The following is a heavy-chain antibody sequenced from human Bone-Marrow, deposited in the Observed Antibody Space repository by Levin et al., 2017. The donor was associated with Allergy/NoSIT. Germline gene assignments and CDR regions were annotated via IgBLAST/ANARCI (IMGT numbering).Heavy chain of an antibody. CDR1: GYSFTSYW. D-gene: IGHD3-3*01. CDR2: IYPGDSDT. Sequence: PGGSLRLSCKGSGYSFTSYWIGWVRQMPGKGLEWMGIIYPGDSDTRYSPSFQGQVTISADKSISTAYLQWSSLKASDTAMYYCARQDDFWSGSWIAFDYWGQGTLVTVSS. V-gene: IGHV5-51*01. CDR3: ARQDDFWSGSWIAFDY. J-gene: IGHJ4*02.